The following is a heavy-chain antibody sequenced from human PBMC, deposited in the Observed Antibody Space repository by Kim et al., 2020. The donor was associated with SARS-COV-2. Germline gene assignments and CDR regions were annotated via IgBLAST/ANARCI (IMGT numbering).Heavy chain of an antibody. D-gene: IGHD2-8*02. J-gene: IGHJ6*02. V-gene: IGHV5-10-1*01. CDR1: GYSFTSYW. CDR2: IDPSDSYT. CDR3: ARRPVPRWGNDYYYGMDV. Sequence: GESLKISCKGSGYSFTSYWISWVRQMPGKGLEWMGRIDPSDSYTNYSPSFQGHVTISADKSISTAYLQWSSLKASDTAMYYCARRPVPRWGNDYYYGMDVWGQGTTVTVSS.